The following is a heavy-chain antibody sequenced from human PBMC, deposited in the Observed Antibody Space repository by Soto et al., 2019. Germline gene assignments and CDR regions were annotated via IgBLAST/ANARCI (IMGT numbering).Heavy chain of an antibody. V-gene: IGHV1-18*01. Sequence: QVQLVKSGAEVKKPGASVKVSCKASGYTFTSYGISWVRQAPGQGLEWMGWISDYNGNTNYAQKLQGRVTMTTDTPTSAAYMEPKSLRSDDTAVYYCARDLPHSGSYKDGYWGQGTLVTVFS. CDR2: ISDYNGNT. CDR3: ARDLPHSGSYKDGY. CDR1: GYTFTSYG. J-gene: IGHJ4*02. D-gene: IGHD1-26*01.